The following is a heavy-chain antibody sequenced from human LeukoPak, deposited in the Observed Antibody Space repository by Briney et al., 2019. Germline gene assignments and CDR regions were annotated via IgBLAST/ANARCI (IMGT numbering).Heavy chain of an antibody. CDR1: GFTFSSYA. D-gene: IGHD3-3*01. CDR3: ARANYDFWSGQPNRYYYYYMDV. Sequence: GGSLRLSCAASGFTFSSYAMHWVRQAPGKGLEWVAVISYDGSNKYYADSVKGRFTISRDNSKNTLYLQMNSLRDEDTAVYYCARANYDFWSGQPNRYYYYYMDVWGKGTTVTVSS. J-gene: IGHJ6*03. V-gene: IGHV3-30*01. CDR2: ISYDGSNK.